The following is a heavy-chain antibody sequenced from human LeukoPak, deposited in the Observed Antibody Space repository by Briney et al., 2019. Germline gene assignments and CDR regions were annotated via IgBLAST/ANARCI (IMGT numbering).Heavy chain of an antibody. CDR1: GGSFSGYY. CDR2: INHSGST. CDR3: ARTGYSSSRSSIYYYYYYMDV. V-gene: IGHV4-34*01. J-gene: IGHJ6*03. Sequence: SETLSLTCAVYGGSFSGYYWSWIRQPPGKGLEWIGEINHSGSTNYNPSLKSRVTISVDTSKNQFSLKLSSVTAADTAVYYCARTGYSSSRSSIYYYYYYMDVWGKGTTVTVSS. D-gene: IGHD6-13*01.